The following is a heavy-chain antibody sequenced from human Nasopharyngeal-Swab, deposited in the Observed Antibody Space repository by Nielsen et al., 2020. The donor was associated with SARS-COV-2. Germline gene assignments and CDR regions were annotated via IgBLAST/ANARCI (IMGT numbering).Heavy chain of an antibody. CDR2: ISYDGSYS. D-gene: IGHD6-19*01. CDR3: AEDVLSSGWWGFDP. Sequence: VRQAPGKGLEWVALISYDGSYSYYADSMKGRFTISRDNSKNTLYLQVDSLRTDDTAVYYCAEDVLSSGWWGFDPWGQGTQVTVSS. V-gene: IGHV3-30*18. J-gene: IGHJ5*02.